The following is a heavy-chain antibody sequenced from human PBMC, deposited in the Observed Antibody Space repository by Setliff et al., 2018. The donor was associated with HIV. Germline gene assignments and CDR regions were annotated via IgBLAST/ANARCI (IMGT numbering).Heavy chain of an antibody. CDR3: ARVSRGIFDSWPPCY. Sequence: ASVKVSCKASGYIFTNYYMHWVRQAPGQGLEWMGIINPSGDATTYAQKFQGRVIMTRDTSTNTLYMELRSLRSDDTAVYYCARVSRGIFDSWPPCYWGQGTLVTVSS. CDR2: INPSGDAT. J-gene: IGHJ4*02. CDR1: GYIFTNYY. D-gene: IGHD3-9*01. V-gene: IGHV1-46*01.